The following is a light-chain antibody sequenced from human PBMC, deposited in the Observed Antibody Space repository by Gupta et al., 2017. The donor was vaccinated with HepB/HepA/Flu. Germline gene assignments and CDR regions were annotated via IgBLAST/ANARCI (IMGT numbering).Light chain of an antibody. V-gene: IGKV1-5*03. CDR1: QNINSW. CDR2: KAS. Sequence: DIQLTQSPSTLSASVGDRVTITCRASQNINSWLAWYQQKPGKVPKFLIYKASSLESGVPARFSGSGSGTEFTLTISSLQPDDFAIYYCQHYTNFPLTFGGGTKVEIK. CDR3: QHYTNFPLT. J-gene: IGKJ4*01.